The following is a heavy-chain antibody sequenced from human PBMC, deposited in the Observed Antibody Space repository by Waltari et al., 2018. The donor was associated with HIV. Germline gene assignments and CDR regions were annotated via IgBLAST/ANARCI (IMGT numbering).Heavy chain of an antibody. V-gene: IGHV4-4*02. Sequence: QVQLQESGPGLVKPSGTLSLTCTVSGGSISSSNWWSWVRQSPGKGLEWIGEIFHSGSTNSSTTLKSRLTISVDKSKNQFSLKLSAVTAADTAVYYCARGWADYGSGSYYYYAMDVWGQGTTVTVSS. J-gene: IGHJ6*02. CDR1: GGSISSSNW. D-gene: IGHD3-10*01. CDR2: IFHSGST. CDR3: ARGWADYGSGSYYYYAMDV.